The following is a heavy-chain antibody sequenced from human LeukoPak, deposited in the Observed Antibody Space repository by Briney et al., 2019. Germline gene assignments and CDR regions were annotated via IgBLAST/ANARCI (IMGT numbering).Heavy chain of an antibody. Sequence: SETLSLTCAVYGGSFSGYYWSWIRQPPGKGLEWIGEINHSGSTNYNPSLKSRVTISVDTSKNQFSLKLSSVTAADTAVYYCARGGEYYYDCSGYLHWGQGTLVTVSS. CDR1: GGSFSGYY. V-gene: IGHV4-34*01. CDR3: ARGGEYYYDCSGYLH. J-gene: IGHJ4*02. CDR2: INHSGST. D-gene: IGHD3-22*01.